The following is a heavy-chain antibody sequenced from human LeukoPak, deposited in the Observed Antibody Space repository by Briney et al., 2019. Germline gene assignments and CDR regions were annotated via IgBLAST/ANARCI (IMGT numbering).Heavy chain of an antibody. V-gene: IGHV3-9*01. CDR1: GFTFDDYA. J-gene: IGHJ4*02. CDR2: ISWNSGSI. Sequence: PGRSLRLSCAASGFTFDDYAMHWVRQAPGKGLEWVSGISWNSGSIGYADSVKGRFTISRDNAKNSLYLQMNSLTTEDTAMYYCATDIPRGVRGANNYWGQGTLVTVSS. CDR3: ATDIPRGVRGANNY. D-gene: IGHD3-10*01.